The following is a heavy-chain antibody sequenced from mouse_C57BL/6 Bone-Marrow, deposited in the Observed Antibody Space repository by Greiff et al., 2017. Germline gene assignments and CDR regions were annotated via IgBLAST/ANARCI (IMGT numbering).Heavy chain of an antibody. CDR3: ASLLWLQDYAMDY. CDR2: IDPEDGET. V-gene: IGHV14-2*01. D-gene: IGHD2-2*01. Sequence: VQLQQSGAELVKPGASVKLSCTASGFNIKDYYMPWVKQRTEQGLEWIGRIDPEDGETKYAPKFQGKATITADTSSNTAYLQLSSLTSEDTAVYYCASLLWLQDYAMDYWGQGTSVTVSS. CDR1: GFNIKDYY. J-gene: IGHJ4*01.